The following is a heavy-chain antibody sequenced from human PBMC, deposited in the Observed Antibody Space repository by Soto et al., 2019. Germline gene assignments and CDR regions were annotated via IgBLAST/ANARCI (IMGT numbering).Heavy chain of an antibody. CDR2: IIPILGIA. Sequence: SVKVSCKASGGTFSSYTISWVRQAPGQGLEWMGRIIPILGIANYAQKFQGRVTITADKSTSTAYMELSSLRSEDTAVYYCAKWPVSFLDYYYGMDVWGQGTTVTVSS. J-gene: IGHJ6*02. CDR3: AKWPVSFLDYYYGMDV. D-gene: IGHD3-3*02. CDR1: GGTFSSYT. V-gene: IGHV1-69*02.